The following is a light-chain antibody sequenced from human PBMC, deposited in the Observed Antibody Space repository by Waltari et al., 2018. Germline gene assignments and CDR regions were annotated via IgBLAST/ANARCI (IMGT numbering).Light chain of an antibody. CDR2: DVS. V-gene: IGLV2-14*03. J-gene: IGLJ3*02. CDR3: GSYTTSGTRV. Sequence: QSALTPPASVSGSPGQSTTISCPGSRNDVGRYDYLSWNQPHPGQAPNFIIFDVSKRPSWVSNRFSGSKPGNTASLTISGLQAEDEADYYCGSYTTSGTRVFGGGTKLTVL. CDR1: RNDVGRYDY.